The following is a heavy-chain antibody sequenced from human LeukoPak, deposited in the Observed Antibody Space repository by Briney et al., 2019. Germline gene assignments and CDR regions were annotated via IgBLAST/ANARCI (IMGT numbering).Heavy chain of an antibody. CDR1: GGSISSYY. V-gene: IGHV4-59*01. D-gene: IGHD2-2*01. CDR3: ARDRGSTSSYNWFDP. J-gene: IGHJ5*02. CDR2: IYYSGST. Sequence: SETLSLTCTVSGGSISSYYWSWIRQPPGKGLEWIGYIYYSGSTNYNPSLKSRVTISVDTSKNQFSLKLSSVTAADTAVYYCARDRGSTSSYNWFDPWGQGTLVTVSS.